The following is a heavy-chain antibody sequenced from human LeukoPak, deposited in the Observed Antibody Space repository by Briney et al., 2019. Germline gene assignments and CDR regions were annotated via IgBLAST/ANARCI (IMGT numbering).Heavy chain of an antibody. CDR2: IKRDGSEK. CDR1: GFTFSSYW. V-gene: IGHV3-7*01. J-gene: IGHJ4*02. CDR3: ARDTGDGDYVFDY. Sequence: GGSLRLSCAASGFTFSSYWMSWVRQAPGKGLEWVANIKRDGSEKYYVDSVKGRFTISRDNAKNSLYLQMNSLRAEDTAVYYCARDTGDGDYVFDYWGQGTLVTVSS. D-gene: IGHD4-17*01.